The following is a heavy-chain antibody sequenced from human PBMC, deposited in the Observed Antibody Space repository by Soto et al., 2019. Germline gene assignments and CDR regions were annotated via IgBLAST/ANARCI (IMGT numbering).Heavy chain of an antibody. Sequence: SDTLCLTCAVYGGSFSGYYWSWISQHPGKGLEWIGEINHSGSTNYNPSLKSRVTISVDTSMNQFSLKLSSVTAAGTAVYYCARTQSRGPRLASRHEYYGMDDGGQGSTVTVAS. D-gene: IGHD6-6*01. CDR1: GGSFSGYY. V-gene: IGHV4-34*01. CDR3: ARTQSRGPRLASRHEYYGMDD. J-gene: IGHJ6*02. CDR2: INHSGST.